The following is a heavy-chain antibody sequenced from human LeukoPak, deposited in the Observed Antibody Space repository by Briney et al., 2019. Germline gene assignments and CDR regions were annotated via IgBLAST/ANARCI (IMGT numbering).Heavy chain of an antibody. CDR2: ISGSGGST. Sequence: GGSLRLSCAASGFTFSSYAMSWVRQAPGKGLEWVSAISGSGGSTYYADSVKGRFAISRDNSKNTLYLQMNSLRAEDTALYYCAKTARGFWSGYADYWGQGTLSPSPQ. D-gene: IGHD3-3*01. J-gene: IGHJ4*02. V-gene: IGHV3-23*01. CDR3: AKTARGFWSGYADY. CDR1: GFTFSSYA.